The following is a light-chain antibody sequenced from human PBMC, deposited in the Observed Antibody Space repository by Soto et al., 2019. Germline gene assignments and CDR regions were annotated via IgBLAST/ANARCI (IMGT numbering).Light chain of an antibody. CDR3: QQYDNYPVT. J-gene: IGKJ1*01. V-gene: IGKV1-8*01. CDR2: AAS. Sequence: ICITQSSSPLSAFTGDRVTITCRASQGISSYLAWYQQKPGKAPKLLIYAASTLQSGVPSRFSGSGSGTDFTLTISSLQSEDFATYYCQQYDNYPVTFGQGTKVAIK. CDR1: QGISSY.